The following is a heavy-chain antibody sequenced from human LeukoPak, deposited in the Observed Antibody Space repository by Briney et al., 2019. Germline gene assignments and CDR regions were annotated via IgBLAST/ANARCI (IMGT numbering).Heavy chain of an antibody. CDR3: ARARSCTGGKCFRSFDY. D-gene: IGHD2-8*02. CDR2: INYSGTT. V-gene: IGHV4-30-4*08. Sequence: SQTLSLTCTVSGGSISSGDYYWSWIRQPPGKGLEWIGYINYSGTTYYDPSLKSRITISVDTSKSQFSLRLTSVTAADTAVYYCARARSCTGGKCFRSFDYWGQGTLVTVSS. J-gene: IGHJ4*02. CDR1: GGSISSGDYY.